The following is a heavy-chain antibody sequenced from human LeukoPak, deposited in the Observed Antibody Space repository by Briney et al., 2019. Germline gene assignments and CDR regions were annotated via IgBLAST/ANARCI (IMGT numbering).Heavy chain of an antibody. Sequence: GGSLRLSCVGSGFTFGEYGMHWVRQVPGKGLEWVSHITWDGGSTYYAGSVKGRFTISRDNSKNSLYLQMNSLGAEDTALYYCAKDIHIGHGSGWPESWGQGTLVTVSS. D-gene: IGHD6-19*01. CDR1: GFTFGEYG. CDR3: AKDIHIGHGSGWPES. V-gene: IGHV3-43D*03. J-gene: IGHJ5*02. CDR2: ITWDGGST.